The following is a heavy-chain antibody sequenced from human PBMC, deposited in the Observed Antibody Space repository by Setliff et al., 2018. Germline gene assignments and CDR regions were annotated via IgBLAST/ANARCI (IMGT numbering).Heavy chain of an antibody. CDR2: INTKTGDP. CDR3: ARADHLVTTTFDY. CDR1: GYSLSNYV. Sequence: VSVKVSCKASGYSLSNYVMNWVRQAPGQGLEWMGWINTKTGDPTYAQGYTGRFAFSLDTSDSATYLDISNLKAEDAATYYCARADHLVTTTFDYWGQGTLVTVSS. V-gene: IGHV7-4-1*02. D-gene: IGHD4-17*01. J-gene: IGHJ4*01.